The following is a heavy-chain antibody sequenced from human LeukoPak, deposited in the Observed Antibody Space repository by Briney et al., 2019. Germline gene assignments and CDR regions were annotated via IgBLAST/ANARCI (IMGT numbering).Heavy chain of an antibody. V-gene: IGHV3-23*01. CDR3: AKRGVVIRGILVIGYHQEAYHYDF. CDR2: ISERGGST. CDR1: GISLSNYG. Sequence: GGSLRLSCVVSGISLSNYGMTWVRQAPGKGLEWVPYISERGGSTTYADSVKGRFTISRDTSLNTLYLQMNNLRAEDTAVYFCAKRGVVIRGILVIGYHQEAYHYDFWGQGVLVTVSS. J-gene: IGHJ4*02. D-gene: IGHD3-10*01.